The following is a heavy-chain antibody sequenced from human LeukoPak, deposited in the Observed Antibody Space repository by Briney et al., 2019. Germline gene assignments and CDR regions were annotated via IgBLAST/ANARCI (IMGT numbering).Heavy chain of an antibody. J-gene: IGHJ6*03. D-gene: IGHD5-18*01. V-gene: IGHV4-59*01. Sequence: SETLSLTCTVSGGSISSYYWSWIRQPPGKGLEWIGYIYYRGSTNYNPSLKSRVTISVDTSKNQFSLKLSSVTAADTAVYYCASSKRVSGYSYGYIYYYYMDVWGKGTTVTVSS. CDR3: ASSKRVSGYSYGYIYYYYMDV. CDR2: IYYRGST. CDR1: GGSISSYY.